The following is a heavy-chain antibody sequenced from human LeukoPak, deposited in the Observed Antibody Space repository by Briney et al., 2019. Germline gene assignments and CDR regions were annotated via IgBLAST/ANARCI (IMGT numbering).Heavy chain of an antibody. D-gene: IGHD6-19*01. J-gene: IGHJ4*02. CDR1: GGSFSGYY. CDR2: INHSGST. V-gene: IGHV4-34*01. CDR3: ARVYRQWLVY. Sequence: PSETLSLTCAVYGGSFSGYYWSWIRQPPGKGLEWIGEINHSGSTNYNPPLKSRVTISVDTSKNQFSLKLSSVTAADTAVYYCARVYRQWLVYWGQGTLVTVSS.